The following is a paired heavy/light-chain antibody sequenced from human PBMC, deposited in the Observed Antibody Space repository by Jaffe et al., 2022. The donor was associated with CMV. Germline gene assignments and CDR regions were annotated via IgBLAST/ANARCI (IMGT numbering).Heavy chain of an antibody. CDR2: IYYSGST. CDR3: ASDIAVAGTGYYFDY. J-gene: IGHJ4*02. Sequence: QLQLQESGPGLVKPSETLSLTCTVSGGSISSSSYFWGWIRQPPGKGLEWIGNIYYSGSTYYNPSLKSRVTISVDTSKNQFSLTLSSVTAADTAVYYCASDIAVAGTGYYFDYWGQGTLVTVSS. D-gene: IGHD6-19*01. CDR1: GGSISSSSYF. V-gene: IGHV4-39*01.
Light chain of an antibody. CDR3: QQSYSNSWT. CDR1: QSISTY. CDR2: AAS. J-gene: IGKJ1*01. V-gene: IGKV1-39*01. Sequence: DIQMTQSPSSLSASVGDRVTITCRASQSISTYLNWYQQKPGKAPKLLIYAASSLQSGVPSRFSGSGSGTDFTLTISSLQPEDFATYYCQQSYSNSWTFGQGTKVEIK.